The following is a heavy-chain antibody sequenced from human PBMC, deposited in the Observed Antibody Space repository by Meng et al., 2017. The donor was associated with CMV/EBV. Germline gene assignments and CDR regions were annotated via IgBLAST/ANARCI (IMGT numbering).Heavy chain of an antibody. Sequence: GGSLRLSCAASGFTFSSYAMHWVRQAPGKGLEWVAVISYDGSNKYYADSVKGRFTISRDNSKTTLYLQMNSLRAEDTAVYYCARDQGSGSYDYWGQGTLVTVSS. J-gene: IGHJ4*02. CDR1: GFTFSSYA. CDR2: ISYDGSNK. CDR3: ARDQGSGSYDY. V-gene: IGHV3-30-3*01. D-gene: IGHD3-10*01.